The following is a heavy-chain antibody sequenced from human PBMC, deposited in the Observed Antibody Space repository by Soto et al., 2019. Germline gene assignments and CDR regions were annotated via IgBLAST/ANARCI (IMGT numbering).Heavy chain of an antibody. D-gene: IGHD3-3*01. Sequence: ASVKVSCKASGYTFTSYDINWVRQATGQGLEWMGWMNPNSGNTGYAQKFQGRVTMTRNTSISTVYMELSSLRSEDTAVYYCARGDGLVWSGYYDAFDIWGQGTMVTVSS. V-gene: IGHV1-8*01. CDR3: ARGDGLVWSGYYDAFDI. CDR2: MNPNSGNT. CDR1: GYTFTSYD. J-gene: IGHJ3*02.